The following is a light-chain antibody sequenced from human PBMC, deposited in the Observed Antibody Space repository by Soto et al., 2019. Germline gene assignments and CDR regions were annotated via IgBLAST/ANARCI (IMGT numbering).Light chain of an antibody. CDR3: QKYNFAPWT. CDR2: AAS. J-gene: IGKJ5*01. V-gene: IGKV1-27*01. Sequence: DIQMTQSPSSLSASIGDRATITCRTSQDISNSLAWYQQKPGKAPKLLIFAASTLQSGVPSRFSGGGSGTEFTLTISSLQPEDVATYYCQKYNFAPWTFGQGTRLEIK. CDR1: QDISNS.